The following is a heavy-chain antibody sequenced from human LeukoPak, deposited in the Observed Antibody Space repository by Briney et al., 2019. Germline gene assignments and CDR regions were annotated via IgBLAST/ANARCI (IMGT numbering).Heavy chain of an antibody. CDR1: GGAISSYY. CDR2: IYYSGST. CDR3: ARAMGAPYYYYYMDV. V-gene: IGHV4-59*01. Sequence: TSETLSLTCTVSGGAISSYYWSWIRQPPGKGLGWIGYIYYSGSTNYNPSLKSRVTISVDTSKNQFSLKLSSVTAADTAVYYCARAMGAPYYYYYMDVWGKGTTVTISS. J-gene: IGHJ6*03. D-gene: IGHD1-26*01.